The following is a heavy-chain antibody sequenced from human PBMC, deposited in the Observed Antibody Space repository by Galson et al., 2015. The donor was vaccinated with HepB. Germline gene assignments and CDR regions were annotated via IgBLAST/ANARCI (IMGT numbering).Heavy chain of an antibody. Sequence: SVKVSCKASGYTVTSYGISWVRQAPGQGLEWMGWISAYNGNTNYAQKLQGRVTMTTDTSTSTAYMELRSLRSDDTAVYYCARVPAPWSVAAARYTWFDPWGQGTLVTVSS. CDR3: ARVPAPWSVAAARYTWFDP. V-gene: IGHV1-18*01. CDR2: ISAYNGNT. D-gene: IGHD6-13*01. CDR1: GYTVTSYG. J-gene: IGHJ5*02.